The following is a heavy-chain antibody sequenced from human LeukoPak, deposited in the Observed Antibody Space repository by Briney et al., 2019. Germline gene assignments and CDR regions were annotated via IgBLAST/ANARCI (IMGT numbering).Heavy chain of an antibody. CDR2: LYYSGST. V-gene: IGHV4-39*01. D-gene: IGHD3-22*01. CDR1: GASISSSLYY. J-gene: IGHJ4*02. CDR3: ARLNREYGGGGYYLAPIDY. Sequence: SETLSLTCTLSGASISSSLYYWGWIRQPPGKALEWIGTLYYSGSTYYNPSLKSRGTVSVGTSKNQFSLKLRSVTAAGTAVFYCARLNREYGGGGYYLAPIDYWGQGILVTVSS.